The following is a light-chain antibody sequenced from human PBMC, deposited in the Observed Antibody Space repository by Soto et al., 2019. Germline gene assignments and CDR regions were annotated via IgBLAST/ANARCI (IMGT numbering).Light chain of an antibody. Sequence: PVRPRESISIAARSIQILLHSNGYNYLDWYLQKPGQSPQLLIYLGSNRAFGVPDRFSGSGSGTEVTLLISCVEAEDVRVYYCVPPLQSWRLAQGTRL. V-gene: IGKV2-28*01. CDR2: LGS. J-gene: IGKJ1*01. CDR3: VPPLQSWR. CDR1: QILLHSNGYNY.